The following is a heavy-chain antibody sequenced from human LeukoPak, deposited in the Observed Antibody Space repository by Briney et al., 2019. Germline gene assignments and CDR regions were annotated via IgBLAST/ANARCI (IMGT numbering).Heavy chain of an antibody. Sequence: GGSLRLSCAASGFTFSSYAMRWVRQAPGKGLERVAVISYDGSNKYYADSVKGRFTISRDNSKNTLYLQMNSLRAEDTAVYYCARDSWYPVGSWFDYWGQGTLVTVSS. D-gene: IGHD1-14*01. CDR1: GFTFSSYA. J-gene: IGHJ4*02. CDR2: ISYDGSNK. CDR3: ARDSWYPVGSWFDY. V-gene: IGHV3-30-3*01.